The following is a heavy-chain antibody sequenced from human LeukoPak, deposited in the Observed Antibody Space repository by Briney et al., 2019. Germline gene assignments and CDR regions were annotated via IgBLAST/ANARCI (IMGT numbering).Heavy chain of an antibody. Sequence: ASVKVSCKASGYTFTGYYVHWVRQAPGQGLEWMGIINPSGGSTSYAQKFQGRVTMTRDMSTSTVYMELSSLRSEDTAVYYCARDPYDSSSYYYSYFDYWGQGTLVTVSS. J-gene: IGHJ4*02. CDR3: ARDPYDSSSYYYSYFDY. V-gene: IGHV1-46*01. CDR2: INPSGGST. D-gene: IGHD3-22*01. CDR1: GYTFTGYY.